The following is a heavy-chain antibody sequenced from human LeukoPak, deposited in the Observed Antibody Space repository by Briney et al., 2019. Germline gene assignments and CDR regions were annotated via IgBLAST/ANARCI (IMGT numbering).Heavy chain of an antibody. CDR1: GFTFSSYA. V-gene: IGHV3-23*01. J-gene: IGHJ4*02. D-gene: IGHD3-10*01. Sequence: GGSLRLSCAASGFTFSSYAMSWVRQAPGKGLEWVSAISGSGGSTYYADSVKGRFTISRDNSKNTLYLQMNSLRSEDTAVYYCAGSGHYYGSGYYPHYWGQGTLVTVSS. CDR3: AGSGHYYGSGYYPHY. CDR2: ISGSGGST.